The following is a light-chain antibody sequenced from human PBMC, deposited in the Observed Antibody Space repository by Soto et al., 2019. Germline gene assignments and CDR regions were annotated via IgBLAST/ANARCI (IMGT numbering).Light chain of an antibody. V-gene: IGKV3-20*01. CDR2: GAS. J-gene: IGKJ1*01. CDR3: QQYGNSPRT. CDR1: QSVSSSF. Sequence: EIVLTQSPGTLSLSPGERATLSCRASQSVSSSFLAWHQQKPGQAPRLLIYGASSRATGIADRFSGSGSGTDFTLTISRLEPEDVAVYSCQQYGNSPRTFGQGTKVEIK.